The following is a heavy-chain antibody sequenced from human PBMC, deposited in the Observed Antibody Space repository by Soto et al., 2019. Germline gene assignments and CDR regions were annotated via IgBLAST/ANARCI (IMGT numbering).Heavy chain of an antibody. D-gene: IGHD1-1*01. Sequence: EVQLVESGGGLVQPGGSLRLSCAASGFTVRSNYMNWVRQAPGKGLEWVSVIYSGGSTYYADSVKGRFTISRDNSKNTLYLQMNSLRAEDTDVYYCARDARYPYWYFDLWGRGTLVTVSS. CDR2: IYSGGST. CDR1: GFTVRSNY. J-gene: IGHJ2*01. CDR3: ARDARYPYWYFDL. V-gene: IGHV3-66*01.